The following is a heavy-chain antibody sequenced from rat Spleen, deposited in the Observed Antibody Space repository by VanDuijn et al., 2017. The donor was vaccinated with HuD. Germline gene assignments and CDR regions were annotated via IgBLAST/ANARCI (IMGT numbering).Heavy chain of an antibody. CDR1: GFTFSDYY. CDR2: ITENGGTT. D-gene: IGHD1-11*01. V-gene: IGHV5-20*01. CDR3: TRDREGHEH. J-gene: IGHJ2*01. Sequence: EVQLVESGGGLVQPGRSLKLSCAASGFTFSDYYMAWIRQAPGKGLEWVASITENGGTTYYPDSVKGRFTNSKDNAKSTLYLQMNSLRSEDTATYYCTRDREGHEHWGQGVMVTVSS.